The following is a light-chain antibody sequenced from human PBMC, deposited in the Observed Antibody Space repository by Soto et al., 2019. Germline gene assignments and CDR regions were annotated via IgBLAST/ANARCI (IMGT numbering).Light chain of an antibody. J-gene: IGKJ1*01. CDR3: QQRYSTLWT. V-gene: IGKV1-39*01. CDR1: QSTSSY. Sequence: DIQMTQSPSSLSASVGARVTITCRASQSTSSYLNWYQQKPGKAPKLLIYAASSLQSGVPTRFSGSRSGTDFSLTISSLQPEDFGTYYCQQRYSTLWTFGQGTKVDIK. CDR2: AAS.